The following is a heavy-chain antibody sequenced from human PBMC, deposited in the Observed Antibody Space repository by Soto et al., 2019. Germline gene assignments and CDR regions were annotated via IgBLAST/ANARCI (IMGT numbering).Heavy chain of an antibody. Sequence: QLVQSGAEVKKPGSSVKVSCKASGGTFSSYAISWXXXXXXXGXXWMGGIIPIFGTTNYAQKFQGRVTITADESTSTAYMELSSLRSEDTAVYYCAREDSGYDYKVFDPWGQGTLVTVSS. V-gene: IGHV1-69*01. J-gene: IGHJ5*02. CDR1: GGTFSSYA. CDR2: IIPIFGTT. D-gene: IGHD5-12*01. CDR3: AREDSGYDYKVFDP.